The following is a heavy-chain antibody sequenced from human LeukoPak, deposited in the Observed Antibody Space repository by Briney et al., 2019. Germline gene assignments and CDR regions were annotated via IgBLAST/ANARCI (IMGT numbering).Heavy chain of an antibody. V-gene: IGHV1-2*06. CDR1: GYTFTGYY. D-gene: IGHD4-17*01. J-gene: IGHJ4*02. CDR2: INPNSGGT. Sequence: ASVKVSCKASGYTFTGYYMHWVRQAPGQGLEWMGRINPNSGGTNYAQKFQGRVTMTRETSISTAYMELSRLRSDDTAVYYCARETTVTTLNYLRFDYWGQGTLVTVSS. CDR3: ARETTVTTLNYLRFDY.